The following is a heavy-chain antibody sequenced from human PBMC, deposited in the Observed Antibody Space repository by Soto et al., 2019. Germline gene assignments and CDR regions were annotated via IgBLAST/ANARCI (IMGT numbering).Heavy chain of an antibody. V-gene: IGHV3-21*01. J-gene: IGHJ4*02. Sequence: GGSLRLSCAASGFSFSSYIMICVRQAPGEGLEGVSFSTSSSSSIFYAASVQGRFTISRDNAKNSLYLQMNGLRAEDTAVYYCARACDGTSSSEYWGQGT. CDR1: GFSFSSYI. CDR2: STSSSSSI. CDR3: ARACDGTSSSEY.